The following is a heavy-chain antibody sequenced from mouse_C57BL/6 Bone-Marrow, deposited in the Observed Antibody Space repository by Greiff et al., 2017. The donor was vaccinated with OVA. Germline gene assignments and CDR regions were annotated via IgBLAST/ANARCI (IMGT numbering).Heavy chain of an antibody. Sequence: VKLMESGAELARPGASVKLSCKASGYTFTSYGISWVKQRTGQGLEWIGEIYPRSGNTYYNEKFKGKATLTADKSSSTAYMELRSLTSEDSAVYFCAGDYDEGYAMDYWGQGTSVTVSS. CDR2: IYPRSGNT. V-gene: IGHV1-81*01. CDR1: GYTFTSYG. J-gene: IGHJ4*01. D-gene: IGHD2-4*01. CDR3: AGDYDEGYAMDY.